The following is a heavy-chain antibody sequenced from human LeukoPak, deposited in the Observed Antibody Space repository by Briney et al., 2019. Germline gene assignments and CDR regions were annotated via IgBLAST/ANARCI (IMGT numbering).Heavy chain of an antibody. CDR2: TYYRSKWHS. J-gene: IGHJ4*02. D-gene: IGHD2-8*01. Sequence: SQTLSLTCAISGDSVSSKSAAWNWIRQSPSRGLEWLGRTYYRSKWHSEYAVFVKSRISISPDTSRNQFSLQLSSVTPEDTAVYYCARMVGVDPDYWGQGTLVTVSS. CDR1: GDSVSSKSAA. V-gene: IGHV6-1*01. CDR3: ARMVGVDPDY.